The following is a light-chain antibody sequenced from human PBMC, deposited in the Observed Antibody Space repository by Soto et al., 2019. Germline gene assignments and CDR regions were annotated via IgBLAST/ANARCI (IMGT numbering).Light chain of an antibody. Sequence: QSALTQPRSVSGSPGQSVTISCTGTSSDVGGYNYVSWYQQHPGKAPKLMIYEVSKRPSGVSDRFSGSKSGNTASLTISGLQAEDEADYYCCSYAGSSNFYVFGTGTKLTVL. CDR3: CSYAGSSNFYV. CDR2: EVS. CDR1: SSDVGGYNY. V-gene: IGLV2-11*01. J-gene: IGLJ1*01.